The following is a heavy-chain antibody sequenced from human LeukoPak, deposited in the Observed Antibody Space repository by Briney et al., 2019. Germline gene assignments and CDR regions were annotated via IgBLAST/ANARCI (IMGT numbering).Heavy chain of an antibody. V-gene: IGHV3-74*01. CDR1: GFTFTNYW. J-gene: IGHJ4*02. CDR2: INKDGSVL. Sequence: GGSLRLSCAASGFTFTNYWMHWVRQAPGKGLVWVSLINKDGSVLTYADSVKGRVTISRDNARDTLYLQMNSLRAEDTAVYYCARDAYYYDSSGYVDYWGQGTLVTVSS. D-gene: IGHD3-22*01. CDR3: ARDAYYYDSSGYVDY.